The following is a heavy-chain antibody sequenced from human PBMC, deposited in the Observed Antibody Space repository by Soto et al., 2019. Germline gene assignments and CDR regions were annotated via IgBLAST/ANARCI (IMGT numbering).Heavy chain of an antibody. CDR1: GCSFINYW. D-gene: IGHD4-4*01. Sequence: LRVSWKGSGCSFINYWIGRMLQMQVKGLEWMRIIYPGASATRYSPSYQGQGTISADKSISTAYLQWSSLKASDTAMYYSARHRVHDSSNYGSMDVSGQGTTVTVPS. J-gene: IGHJ6*01. V-gene: IGHV5-51*01. CDR2: IYPGASAT. CDR3: ARHRVHDSSNYGSMDV.